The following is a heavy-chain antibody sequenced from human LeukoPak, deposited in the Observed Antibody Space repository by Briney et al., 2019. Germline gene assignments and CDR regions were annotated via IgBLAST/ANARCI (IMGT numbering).Heavy chain of an antibody. D-gene: IGHD2-15*01. CDR1: GYTFTSYG. CDR2: ISAYNGNT. V-gene: IGHV1-18*01. Sequence: ASVKVSCKASGYTFTSYGISWARQAPGQGLEWMGWISAYNGNTNYAQKLQGRVTMTTDTSTSTAYMELRSLRSDDTAVYYCARVAGCSGGSCYLSWTPTDYWGQGTLVTVSS. CDR3: ARVAGCSGGSCYLSWTPTDY. J-gene: IGHJ4*02.